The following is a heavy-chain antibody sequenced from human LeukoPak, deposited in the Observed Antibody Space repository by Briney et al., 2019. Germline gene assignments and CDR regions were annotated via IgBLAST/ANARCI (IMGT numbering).Heavy chain of an antibody. Sequence: SETLSLTCTVSGGSISSSSYYWGWIRQPPGKGLEWIGSIYYSGSTYYNPSLKSRVTISVDTSKNQFSLKLSSVTAADTAVYYCARRDGQVGATGELDYWGQGTLVTVSS. D-gene: IGHD1-26*01. CDR2: IYYSGST. CDR3: ARRDGQVGATGELDY. J-gene: IGHJ4*02. CDR1: GGSISSSSYY. V-gene: IGHV4-39*01.